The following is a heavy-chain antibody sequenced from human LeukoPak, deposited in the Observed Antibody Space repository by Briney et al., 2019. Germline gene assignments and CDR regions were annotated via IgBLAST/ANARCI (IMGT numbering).Heavy chain of an antibody. V-gene: IGHV3-7*01. CDR3: SRGPSTTVTHY. D-gene: IGHD4-17*01. CDR1: GFTFSTYW. Sequence: PAGGSLRLSCAASGFTFSTYWMSWVRQAPGKGLGWVANIKQGGSDKYYVDSVKGRFTISRDNAKNSLYLQMSGLRAEDTAVYYCSRGPSTTVTHYWGQGTLVTVSS. J-gene: IGHJ4*02. CDR2: IKQGGSDK.